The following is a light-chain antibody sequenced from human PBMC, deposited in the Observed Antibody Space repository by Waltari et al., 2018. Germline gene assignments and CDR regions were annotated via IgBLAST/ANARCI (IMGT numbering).Light chain of an antibody. CDR1: QSVSSN. CDR2: GAS. V-gene: IGKV3-15*01. Sequence: EIVMTQSPATQSVSPGERATLSCRASQSVSSNLAWYPPKPGQAPRLLIYGASTRATGIPARFSGSGSGTEFTLTISSLQSEDFAVYYCQQYNNWPLTFGGGTKVEIK. J-gene: IGKJ4*01. CDR3: QQYNNWPLT.